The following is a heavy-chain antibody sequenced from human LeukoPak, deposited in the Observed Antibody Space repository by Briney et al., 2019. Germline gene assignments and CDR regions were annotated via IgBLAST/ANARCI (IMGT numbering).Heavy chain of an antibody. V-gene: IGHV3-23*01. Sequence: GGSLRLSCAASGFTFSNDGMSRVCQGSGEGLGWVSAVSVSGSDTYYADSVKGRITVSRDNSKNTLYLQMNSLRAEDAAVYYCAKRVPYSSSSVYFDNWGQGTLVTVSS. D-gene: IGHD6-6*01. CDR1: GFTFSNDG. CDR2: VSVSGSDT. CDR3: AKRVPYSSSSVYFDN. J-gene: IGHJ4*02.